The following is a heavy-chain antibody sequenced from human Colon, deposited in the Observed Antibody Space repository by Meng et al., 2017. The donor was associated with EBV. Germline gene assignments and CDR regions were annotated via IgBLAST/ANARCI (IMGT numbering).Heavy chain of an antibody. CDR1: GGSISSGNHY. J-gene: IGHJ2*01. CDR3: ASLYGDSSVWYLDL. Sequence: TLSLTCTVSGGSISSGNHYWSWIRQHPGKGLEYIGYIYYSGSTYYNPSLKSRVIISVDTSKNQFSLRLNSVTAADTAVYYCASLYGDSSVWYLDLWGRGTLVTVST. CDR2: IYYSGST. V-gene: IGHV4-31*03. D-gene: IGHD4-17*01.